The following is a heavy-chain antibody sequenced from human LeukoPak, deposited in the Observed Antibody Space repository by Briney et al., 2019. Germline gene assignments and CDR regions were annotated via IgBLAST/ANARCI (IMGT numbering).Heavy chain of an antibody. D-gene: IGHD1-14*01. V-gene: IGHV3-30-3*01. CDR1: GFTFSRYA. J-gene: IGHJ4*02. CDR3: ARDPYRDAPDYFDY. CDR2: VSDDGTFT. Sequence: GGSLRLSCAASGFTFSRYAMHWVRQAPGKGLEWVAVVSDDGTFTLYGDSVRGRFTISRDSSKNTLYLQMNSLRPEDTGVYYCARDPYRDAPDYFDYWGQGTLVTVSS.